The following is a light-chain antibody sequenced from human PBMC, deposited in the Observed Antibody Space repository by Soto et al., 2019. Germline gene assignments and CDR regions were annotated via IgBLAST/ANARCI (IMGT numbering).Light chain of an antibody. CDR2: EAS. CDR3: QQRSNWKFT. CDR1: QSVSSY. J-gene: IGKJ3*01. Sequence: EIVLTQSPATLSLSPGERATLSCRAGQSVSSYLAWYQQKPGQAPRLLIYEASNRATGIPARFSGSGSGTDFTLTISSLEPEDFAVYYCQQRSNWKFTFGPGTKVDIK. V-gene: IGKV3-11*01.